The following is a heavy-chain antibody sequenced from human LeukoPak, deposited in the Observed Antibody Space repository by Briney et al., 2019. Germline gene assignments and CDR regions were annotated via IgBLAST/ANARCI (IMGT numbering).Heavy chain of an antibody. V-gene: IGHV3-23*01. J-gene: IGHJ4*02. CDR2: ISGSGGST. CDR1: GFPFSSYD. D-gene: IGHD5-18*01. CDR3: AKGRIGGYSFGIFDY. Sequence: GGSLRLSCAASGFPFSSYDMNWVRQAPGKGLEWFSDISGSGGSTYYADSVKGRFTISRDNSKNTLNLQMNSLRAEDTAIYYCAKGRIGGYSFGIFDYWGQGTLVTVSS.